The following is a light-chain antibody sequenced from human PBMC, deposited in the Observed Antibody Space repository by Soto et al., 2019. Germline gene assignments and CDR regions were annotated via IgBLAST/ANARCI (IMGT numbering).Light chain of an antibody. Sequence: DVQMSQSPYTLSASVGDRVTITCRASQIISSWLAWYQQKPGKAPKVLIYKASSLESGVPSRFSGTRSGTEFTLTISSLQPDDFATYYCQQGYAFGQGTKVEIK. J-gene: IGKJ2*01. V-gene: IGKV1-5*03. CDR2: KAS. CDR3: QQGYA. CDR1: QIISSW.